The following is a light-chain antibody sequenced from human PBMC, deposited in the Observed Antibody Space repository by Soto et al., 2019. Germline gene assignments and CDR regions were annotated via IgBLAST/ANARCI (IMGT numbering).Light chain of an antibody. V-gene: IGLV2-14*01. J-gene: IGLJ2*01. CDR3: SSYTSSSTPVV. CDR1: SSDVGAYNY. CDR2: EVS. Sequence: QSALTQPASVSGSPGHSITISCTGTSSDVGAYNYVSWYQQYPGKAPKLMIYEVSNRPSGVSNRFSGSRSGNTASLTISGLQPEDEADYYCSSYTSSSTPVVFGGGTKLTVL.